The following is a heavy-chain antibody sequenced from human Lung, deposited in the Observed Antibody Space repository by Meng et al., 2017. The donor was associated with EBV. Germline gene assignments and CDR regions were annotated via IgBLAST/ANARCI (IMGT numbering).Heavy chain of an antibody. Sequence: QVQLVQSGAEVKKPGASVKVSCEASGYTFTSYGISWVRQAPGQGLEWMGWISAYNGNTNYAQELQGRVTMTTDTSTSTAYMELRSLRFDDTAVYYCARIEGYDRLYYFGQWGRGTLVTVSS. J-gene: IGHJ4*02. V-gene: IGHV1-18*01. CDR2: ISAYNGNT. D-gene: IGHD5-12*01. CDR3: ARIEGYDRLYYFGQ. CDR1: GYTFTSYG.